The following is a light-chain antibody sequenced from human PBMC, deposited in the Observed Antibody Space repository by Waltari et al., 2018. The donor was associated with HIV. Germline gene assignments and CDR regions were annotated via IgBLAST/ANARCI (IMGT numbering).Light chain of an antibody. Sequence: EIVMTQTPLASPVTLGQPASISCRSSQNLVHGDGNTYLSWLQQRPGQPSRLLTDKISNRFSGVPDRFSGSGAGTDFPLEISRVEAEDVGVYYGMQATHFPWTFGQGTKVQIK. CDR1: QNLVHGDGNTY. V-gene: IGKV2-24*01. J-gene: IGKJ1*01. CDR2: KIS. CDR3: MQATHFPWT.